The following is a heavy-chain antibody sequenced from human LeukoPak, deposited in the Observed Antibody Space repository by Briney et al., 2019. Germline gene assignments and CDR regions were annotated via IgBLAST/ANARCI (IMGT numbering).Heavy chain of an antibody. CDR3: ARDGHPFDL. CDR1: GFRFSSYW. J-gene: IGHJ1*01. D-gene: IGHD3-9*01. Sequence: GGSLRLSCAASGFRFSSYWMSWVRQAPGKGLEWVANINQDGSEKYYVDSVKGRFTISRDNAKNSLYLQMNSLRAEDTAVYYCARDGHPFDLWGQGTLVTVSS. V-gene: IGHV3-7*01. CDR2: INQDGSEK.